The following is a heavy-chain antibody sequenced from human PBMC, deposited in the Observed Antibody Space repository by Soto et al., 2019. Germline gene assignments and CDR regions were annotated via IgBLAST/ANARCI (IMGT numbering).Heavy chain of an antibody. CDR2: ISYDGSNK. Sequence: PGGSLRLSCAASGFTFSSYAMHWVRQAPGKGLEWVAVISYDGSNKYYADSVKGRFTISRDNSKNTLYLQMNSLRAEDTAVYYCARGSTAVPTVIDIRNTLQSLPWG. CDR1: GFTFSSYA. CDR3: ARGSTAVPTVIDIRNTLQSLP. J-gene: IGHJ5*02. V-gene: IGHV3-30-3*01. D-gene: IGHD3-22*01.